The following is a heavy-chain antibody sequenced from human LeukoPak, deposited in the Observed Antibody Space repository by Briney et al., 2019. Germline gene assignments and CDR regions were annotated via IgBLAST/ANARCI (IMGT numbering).Heavy chain of an antibody. CDR1: GFTFSTYA. D-gene: IGHD1-20*01. CDR3: ARGHLTGRGYFDY. J-gene: IGHJ4*02. Sequence: PGGSLRLSCAASGFTFSTYAMHWVRQAPGKGLEWVAAISYDGSNKNYADSVKGRFTISRDNSKNTLYLQMNSLRAEDTAVYYCARGHLTGRGYFDYWGQGTLVTVSS. CDR2: ISYDGSNK. V-gene: IGHV3-30*04.